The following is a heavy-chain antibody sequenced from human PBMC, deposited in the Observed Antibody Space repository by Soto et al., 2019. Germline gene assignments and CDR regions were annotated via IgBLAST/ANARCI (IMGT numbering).Heavy chain of an antibody. CDR2: IIPIFGTA. CDR3: AGVYYYDRSGYLDAFDI. CDR1: GGTFSSYA. V-gene: IGHV1-69*12. J-gene: IGHJ3*02. Sequence: QVQLVQSGAEVKKPGSSVKVSCKASGGTFSSYAISWVRQAPGQGLEWMGGIIPIFGTANYAQKFQGRVTITADESTSTAYMELSSLRSEDTAVYYCAGVYYYDRSGYLDAFDIWGQGTMVTVSS. D-gene: IGHD3-22*01.